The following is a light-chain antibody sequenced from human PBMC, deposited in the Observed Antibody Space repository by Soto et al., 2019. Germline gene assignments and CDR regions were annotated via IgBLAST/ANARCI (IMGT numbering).Light chain of an antibody. CDR2: TAS. V-gene: IGKV1-39*01. CDR3: QQSYSTPQT. CDR1: QGIRSA. Sequence: DIQMTQSPSSLSASVGDSVTITCRTSQGIRSALNWYQQQPGKAPKLLISTASLLESGVPSRFRGSGSGTHFTLTISSLQPEDYATYYCQQSYSTPQTFGQGTKVDIK. J-gene: IGKJ1*01.